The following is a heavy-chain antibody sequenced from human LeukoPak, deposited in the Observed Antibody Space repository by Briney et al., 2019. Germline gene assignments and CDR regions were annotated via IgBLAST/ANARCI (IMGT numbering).Heavy chain of an antibody. CDR1: GGSISSSSYY. CDR3: ARPNRIAAAGSVTAFDI. J-gene: IGHJ3*02. D-gene: IGHD6-13*01. Sequence: SETLSLTCTVPGGSISSSSYYWGWIRQPPGKGLEWIGNIYYSGSTYYNPSLKSRVTISVDTSKNQFSLKLSSVTAADTAVYYCARPNRIAAAGSVTAFDIWGQGTMVTVSS. CDR2: IYYSGST. V-gene: IGHV4-39*01.